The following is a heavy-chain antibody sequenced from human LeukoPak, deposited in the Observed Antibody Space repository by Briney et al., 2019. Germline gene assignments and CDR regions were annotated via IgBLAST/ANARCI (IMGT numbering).Heavy chain of an antibody. D-gene: IGHD5-18*01. Sequence: PGGSLRLSCAASGFTFSSYAMHWVRQAPGKGLEWVAVISYDGSNKYYADSVKGRFTISRDNSKNTLYPQMNSLRAEDTAVYYCARDPLRGYSYGPRADYWGQGTLVTVSS. CDR2: ISYDGSNK. CDR1: GFTFSSYA. CDR3: ARDPLRGYSYGPRADY. J-gene: IGHJ4*02. V-gene: IGHV3-30-3*01.